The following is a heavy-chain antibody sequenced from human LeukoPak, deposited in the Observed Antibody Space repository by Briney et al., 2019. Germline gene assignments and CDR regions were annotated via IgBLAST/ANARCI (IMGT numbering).Heavy chain of an antibody. Sequence: SETLSLTCTVSSGSASGYYWSWIRQPPGKGLEWIGYSYYSGSTSYSPSLKSRVTILVDTSKNQFSLKLTYVTPADTAVYYCARVRLGVGDAFDIWGQGTMVTVST. CDR2: SYYSGST. D-gene: IGHD3-10*01. CDR3: ARVRLGVGDAFDI. CDR1: SGSASGYY. J-gene: IGHJ3*02. V-gene: IGHV4-59*02.